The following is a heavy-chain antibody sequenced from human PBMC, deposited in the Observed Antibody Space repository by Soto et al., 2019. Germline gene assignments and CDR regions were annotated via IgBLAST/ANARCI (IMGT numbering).Heavy chain of an antibody. J-gene: IGHJ3*02. D-gene: IGHD3-22*01. V-gene: IGHV3-48*02. CDR3: GGDSSGYNYPDVFDI. Sequence: GGSLRLSCAASGFTFSSYSMNWVRQAPGKGLEWVSYISSSSSTIYYADSVKGRFTISRDNAKNSLYLQMNSLRDEDTAVYYCGGDSSGYNYPDVFDIWGQGTMVTVSS. CDR1: GFTFSSYS. CDR2: ISSSSSTI.